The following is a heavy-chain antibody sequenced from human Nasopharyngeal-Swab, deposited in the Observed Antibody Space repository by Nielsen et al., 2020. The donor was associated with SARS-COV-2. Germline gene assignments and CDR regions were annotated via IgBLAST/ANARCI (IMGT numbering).Heavy chain of an antibody. V-gene: IGHV3-15*01. CDR2: IKSKTDGGTT. CDR1: GFTFTNAW. D-gene: IGHD2-2*01. J-gene: IGHJ3*02. Sequence: GGSLRLSCAASGFTFTNAWMSWVRQAPGKGLEWVGLIKSKTDGGTTDYAAPAKGRFTFSRDDSKNTLYLQMNSLKTEDTAVYYCTTGRRYCSSTSCYGGAFDIWGQGTMVIVSS. CDR3: TTGRRYCSSTSCYGGAFDI.